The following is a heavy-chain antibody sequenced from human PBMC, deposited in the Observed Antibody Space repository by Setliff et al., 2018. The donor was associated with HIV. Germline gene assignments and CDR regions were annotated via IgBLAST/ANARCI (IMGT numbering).Heavy chain of an antibody. V-gene: IGHV4-34*01. D-gene: IGHD3-16*01. CDR1: GGSFSSYS. CDR2: INRSGST. Sequence: SETLSLTCAVYGGSFSSYSWTWIRQPPGKGLEWIGEINRSGSTNYNPSLKSRLTIIVDTSKNQFSLKLNSVTAADTAVYYCGSIMVGGAMSYSYYYMDVWGKGTTVT. J-gene: IGHJ6*03. CDR3: GSIMVGGAMSYSYYYMDV.